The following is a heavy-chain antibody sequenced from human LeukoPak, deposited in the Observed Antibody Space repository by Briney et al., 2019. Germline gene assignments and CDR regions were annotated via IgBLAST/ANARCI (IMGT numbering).Heavy chain of an antibody. CDR1: GGTFSGYA. D-gene: IGHD6-13*01. J-gene: IGHJ4*02. V-gene: IGHV1-69*01. CDR3: ARQALPGYSSSWYWYFDY. CDR2: IIPIFGTA. Sequence: ASVKVSCKASGGTFSGYAISWVRQAPGQGLEWMGGIIPIFGTANYAQKFQGRVTITADESTSTAYMELSSLRSEDTAVYYCARQALPGYSSSWYWYFDYWGQGTLVTVSS.